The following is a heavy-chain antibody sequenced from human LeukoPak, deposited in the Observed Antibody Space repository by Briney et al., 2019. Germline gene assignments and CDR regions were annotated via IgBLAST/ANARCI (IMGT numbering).Heavy chain of an antibody. V-gene: IGHV3-30*02. CDR2: IRYDGSDP. J-gene: IGHJ5*02. Sequence: GGPLRLSCATSGFVFSDYGIHWVRQAPGKGLEWVAFIRYDGSDPNYPDSVKGRFTISRDNSKNMVQLQMNSLRVEDTAVYYCAQDRFCSSDSCSFGTTWLDPWGQGTLVTVSS. D-gene: IGHD2-2*01. CDR3: AQDRFCSSDSCSFGTTWLDP. CDR1: GFVFSDYG.